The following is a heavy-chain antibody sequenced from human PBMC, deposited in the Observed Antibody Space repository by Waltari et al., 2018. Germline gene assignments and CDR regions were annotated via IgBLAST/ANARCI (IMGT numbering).Heavy chain of an antibody. J-gene: IGHJ4*02. CDR2: IYYSGST. D-gene: IGHD6-13*01. V-gene: IGHV4-39*01. Sequence: QLQLQESGPGLVKPSETLSLTCTVSGGSISRSSYYWGWIRQPPGKGLEWIGSIYYSGSTYYNPSLKSRVTISVDTSKNQFSLKLSSVTAADTAVYYCARQGIAAAGTYYWGQGTLVTVSS. CDR3: ARQGIAAAGTYY. CDR1: GGSISRSSYY.